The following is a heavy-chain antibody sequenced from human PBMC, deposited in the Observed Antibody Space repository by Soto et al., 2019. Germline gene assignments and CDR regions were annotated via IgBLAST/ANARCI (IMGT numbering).Heavy chain of an antibody. Sequence: HVQLQESGPGLVKPSETLSLTCTVSGDSVSSGSYFWSWIRQPPGKGLEWIGYISYSGSTDFKPSLNSRVTLSVDTSKNHFSLKLSSVTAADTAVYYCARYHYGSGRLDPGGQGTLVTVSS. J-gene: IGHJ5*02. D-gene: IGHD3-10*01. CDR1: GDSVSSGSYF. CDR3: ARYHYGSGRLDP. V-gene: IGHV4-61*03. CDR2: ISYSGST.